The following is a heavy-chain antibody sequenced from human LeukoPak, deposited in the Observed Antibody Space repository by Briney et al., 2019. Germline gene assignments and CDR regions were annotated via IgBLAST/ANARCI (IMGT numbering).Heavy chain of an antibody. CDR3: ERDFSGRPPTYHYYGMDV. V-gene: IGHV4-31*03. D-gene: IGHD1-26*01. J-gene: IGHJ6*04. Sequence: PSETLSLTCTVSGGSINIGGYYWSWIRQHPGKGLEWIGYIYYSGITYYNPSLKSRVTMSVDTSKNHFSLKLSSVTATDTAVYYCERDFSGRPPTYHYYGMDVWGKGTTVTVSP. CDR1: GGSINIGGYY. CDR2: IYYSGIT.